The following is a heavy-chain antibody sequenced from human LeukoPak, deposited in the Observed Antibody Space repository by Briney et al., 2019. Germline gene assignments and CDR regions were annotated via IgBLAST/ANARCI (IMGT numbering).Heavy chain of an antibody. J-gene: IGHJ3*02. D-gene: IGHD3-10*01. CDR2: ITTTETTK. Sequence: GGSLRLSCAASGFTFSSYEMNGGRQGPGKGLEWISDITTTETTKYYTDSVKGRFTISRDNAKNSLYLQMHSLRAEDTAVYYCARGGFVFDIWGQGTVVTVSS. CDR3: ARGGFVFDI. CDR1: GFTFSSYE. V-gene: IGHV3-48*03.